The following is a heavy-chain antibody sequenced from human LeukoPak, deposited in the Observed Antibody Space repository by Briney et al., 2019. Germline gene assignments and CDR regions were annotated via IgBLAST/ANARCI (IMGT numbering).Heavy chain of an antibody. CDR2: ISKDGSNE. CDR3: ARDFDRRTRKIGRDSLYYYYYYMDV. Sequence: PGGSLRLSCAASGLTFSSYGMHWVRQAPGKGLEWVAVISKDGSNEYYADSVKGRLAISRDNSKNTLYLQMNSLRAEDTAVYYCARDFDRRTRKIGRDSLYYYYYYMDVWGKGTTVTVSS. CDR1: GLTFSSYG. D-gene: IGHD3-9*01. V-gene: IGHV3-30*03. J-gene: IGHJ6*03.